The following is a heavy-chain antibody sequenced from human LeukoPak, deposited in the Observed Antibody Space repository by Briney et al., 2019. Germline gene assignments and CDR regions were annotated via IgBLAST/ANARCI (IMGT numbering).Heavy chain of an antibody. CDR1: GGSFSGYY. CDR3: ARGTKSDYRVWFDP. V-gene: IGHV4-34*01. J-gene: IGHJ5*02. CDR2: INHSGST. Sequence: PSETLSLTCAVYGGSFSGYYWSWIRQPPGKGLEWIGEINHSGSTNYNPSLKSRVTISVDTSKNQFSLKLSSVTAADTAVYYCARGTKSDYRVWFDPWGQGTLVTVSS. D-gene: IGHD3-16*01.